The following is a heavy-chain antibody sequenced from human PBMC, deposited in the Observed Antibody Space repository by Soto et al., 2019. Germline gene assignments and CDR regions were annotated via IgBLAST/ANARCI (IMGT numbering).Heavy chain of an antibody. CDR2: IDTYGSAT. J-gene: IGHJ3*02. V-gene: IGHV3-74*01. CDR1: GFSLSGYW. CDR3: VRVLKSIGWDNDVFDI. D-gene: IGHD6-19*01. Sequence: GGSLRLSCAASGFSLSGYWMHWIRQAPGKGLVWVSRIDTYGSATKYADSVEGRFSISKDNAENTLYLQMNNLRADDTAVYYCVRVLKSIGWDNDVFDIWGQGTMVTVSS.